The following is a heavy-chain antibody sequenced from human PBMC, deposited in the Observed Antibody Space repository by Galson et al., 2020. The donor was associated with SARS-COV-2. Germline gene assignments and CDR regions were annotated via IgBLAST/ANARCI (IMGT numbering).Heavy chain of an antibody. D-gene: IGHD3-9*01. CDR3: AKDTHDYDILTGYFGGQYYYYYYGMDV. V-gene: IGHV3-30*18. J-gene: IGHJ6*02. CDR1: GFTFSSYG. CDR2: ISYDGSNK. Sequence: GESLKISCAASGFTFSSYGMHWVRQAPGKGLEWVAVISYDGSNKYYADSVKGRFTISRDNSKNTLYLQMNSLRAEDTAVYYCAKDTHDYDILTGYFGGQYYYYYYGMDVWGQGTTVTVSS.